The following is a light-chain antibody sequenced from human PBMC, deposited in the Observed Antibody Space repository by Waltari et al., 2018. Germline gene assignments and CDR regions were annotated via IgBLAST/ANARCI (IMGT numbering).Light chain of an antibody. Sequence: QLVLTQSPSASASLGASVKLTCTLSSGHSSYAIAWHQQQPEKGPRYLMKLNIDGSHSKGDGSPDRFSGSSSGAERYLTISSRQSEDEADYYCQTWGTGIGVFGGGTKLTVL. CDR2: LNIDGSH. CDR1: SGHSSYA. J-gene: IGLJ3*02. CDR3: QTWGTGIGV. V-gene: IGLV4-69*01.